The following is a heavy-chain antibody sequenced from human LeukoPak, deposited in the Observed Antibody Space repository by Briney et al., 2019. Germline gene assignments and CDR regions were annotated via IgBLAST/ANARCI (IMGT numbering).Heavy chain of an antibody. V-gene: IGHV4-39*07. D-gene: IGHD1-26*01. Sequence: SETLSLTCTVSGGSISSTSYYWGWIHQPPGKGLEWIASIYYSGSTYYNPSLKSRVTISVDTSKNQFSLKLNSVTAADTAVYYCARLIVGVDYWGQGTLVTVSS. J-gene: IGHJ4*02. CDR1: GGSISSTSYY. CDR2: IYYSGST. CDR3: ARLIVGVDY.